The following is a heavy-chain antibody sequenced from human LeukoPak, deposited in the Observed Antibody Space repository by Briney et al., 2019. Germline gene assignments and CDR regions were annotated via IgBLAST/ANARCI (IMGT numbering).Heavy chain of an antibody. CDR2: ISSGGRTI. Sequence: GGSLRLSCAASGFNFRSYEMNWVRQAPGKGLEWVSAISSGGRTIYYADSVKGRFTISRDNAKNTLYLQMNSLRAEDTAVYYCAALDNGRDYWGQGTLVTVSS. CDR1: GFNFRSYE. D-gene: IGHD1-14*01. CDR3: AALDNGRDY. V-gene: IGHV3-48*03. J-gene: IGHJ4*02.